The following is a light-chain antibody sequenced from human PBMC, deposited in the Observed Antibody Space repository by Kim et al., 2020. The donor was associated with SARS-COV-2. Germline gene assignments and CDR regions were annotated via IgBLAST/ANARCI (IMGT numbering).Light chain of an antibody. J-gene: IGLJ3*02. CDR2: EDT. Sequence: PGQTARITCSGGALPKQYVYWFQQKPGQAPVVVIYEDTERPSGIPERFSGSTSGTTVTLTISGVQAEDEADYYCQSADSSDTFWVFGGGTQLTVL. CDR3: QSADSSDTFWV. V-gene: IGLV3-25*03. CDR1: ALPKQY.